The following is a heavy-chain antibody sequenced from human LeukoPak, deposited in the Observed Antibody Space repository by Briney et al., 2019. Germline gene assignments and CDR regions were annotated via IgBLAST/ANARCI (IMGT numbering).Heavy chain of an antibody. Sequence: SETLSLTCAVSGHSISSGYYWGWIRQPPGKGLEWIGSIYDSGSTYYNPSLKSRVTISADTSKNQFSLKLSSVTAADTAFYYCARKYSSSPYYFDCWGQGTLVTVSS. V-gene: IGHV4-38-2*01. CDR3: ARKYSSSPYYFDC. D-gene: IGHD6-13*01. CDR1: GHSISSGYY. J-gene: IGHJ4*02. CDR2: IYDSGST.